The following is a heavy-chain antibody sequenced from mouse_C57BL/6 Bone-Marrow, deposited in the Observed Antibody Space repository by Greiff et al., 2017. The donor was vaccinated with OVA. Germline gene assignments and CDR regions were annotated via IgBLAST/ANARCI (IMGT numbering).Heavy chain of an antibody. D-gene: IGHD2-1*01. Sequence: QVQLKQPGAELVKPGASVKVSCKASGYTFTSYWMHWVKQRPGQGLEWIGRIHPSDSDTNYNQKFKGKATLTVDKSSSTAYMQLSSLTSEDSAVYYCAIVDYGNYFDYWGQGTTLTVSS. CDR2: IHPSDSDT. CDR1: GYTFTSYW. J-gene: IGHJ2*01. CDR3: AIVDYGNYFDY. V-gene: IGHV1-74*01.